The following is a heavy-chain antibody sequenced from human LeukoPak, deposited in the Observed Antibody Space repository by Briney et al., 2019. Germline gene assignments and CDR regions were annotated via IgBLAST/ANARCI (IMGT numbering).Heavy chain of an antibody. D-gene: IGHD1-26*01. CDR2: INGNGGST. Sequence: GASVKVSCKASGYTFTSYYMHWVRQAPGQGLEWMGIINGNGGSTRYAQKFQGRVTMTVDMSTSTVYMELNSPRSVDTAVYCCARDALYSYSPPGDYWGQGTLVTVSS. V-gene: IGHV1-46*01. CDR3: ARDALYSYSPPGDY. J-gene: IGHJ4*02. CDR1: GYTFTSYY.